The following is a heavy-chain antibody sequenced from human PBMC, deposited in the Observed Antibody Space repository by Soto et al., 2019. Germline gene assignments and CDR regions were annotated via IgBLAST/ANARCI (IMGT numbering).Heavy chain of an antibody. Sequence: GSLRLSCAASGFTFSSYAMNWVRQAPGKGLEWVSTISGSGGSTYYADSVKGRFTISRGNSKNTLYLQMNSLRAEDTAVYYCAKDIGGYVRPVDYWGQGTLVTVSS. J-gene: IGHJ4*02. CDR2: ISGSGGST. D-gene: IGHD5-12*01. CDR3: AKDIGGYVRPVDY. V-gene: IGHV3-23*01. CDR1: GFTFSSYA.